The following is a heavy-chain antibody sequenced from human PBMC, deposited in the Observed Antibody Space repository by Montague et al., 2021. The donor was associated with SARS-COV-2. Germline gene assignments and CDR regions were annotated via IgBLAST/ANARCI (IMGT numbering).Heavy chain of an antibody. J-gene: IGHJ4*02. D-gene: IGHD3-22*01. V-gene: IGHV4-34*01. CDR2: ISQSGRT. CDR3: ARGHLSVSMIVVVFTSASYYFDY. Sequence: SETLSLTCAVYGGSFGDDHWSWIRQPPGKGLEWIGNISQSGRTNYTPSLKSRVTISVDTSKNQFSLKLTSVTAADTGLYFCARGHLSVSMIVVVFTSASYYFDYWGQGAQVTVSS. CDR1: GGSFGDDH.